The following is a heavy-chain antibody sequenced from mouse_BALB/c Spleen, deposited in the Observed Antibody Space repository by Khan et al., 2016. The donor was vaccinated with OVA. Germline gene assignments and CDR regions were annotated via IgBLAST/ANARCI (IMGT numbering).Heavy chain of an antibody. D-gene: IGHD2-14*01. CDR1: EYEFPSHD. CDR3: ARHNYRYSWFAY. J-gene: IGHJ3*01. CDR2: INSDGGST. Sequence: EVELVESGGGLVQPGESLKLSCESNEYEFPSHDMSWVRKTPEKRLELVAAINSDGGSTYYPDTMERRFIISRDNTKKNQHLQMSSLRSEDTALYYCARHNYRYSWFAYWGQGTLVTVSA. V-gene: IGHV5-2*01.